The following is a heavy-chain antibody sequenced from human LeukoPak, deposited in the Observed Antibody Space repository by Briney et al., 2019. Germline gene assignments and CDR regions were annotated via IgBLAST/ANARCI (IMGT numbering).Heavy chain of an antibody. CDR3: ARDRDTAMNNWFDP. Sequence: SVKVSCKASGGTFSSYAISWVRQAPGQGLEWMGGIIPIFGTANYAQKFQGRVTITADKSTSTAYMELSSLRSEDTAVYYCARDRDTAMNNWFDPWGQGTLVTVSS. D-gene: IGHD5-18*01. CDR1: GGTFSSYA. V-gene: IGHV1-69*06. CDR2: IIPIFGTA. J-gene: IGHJ5*02.